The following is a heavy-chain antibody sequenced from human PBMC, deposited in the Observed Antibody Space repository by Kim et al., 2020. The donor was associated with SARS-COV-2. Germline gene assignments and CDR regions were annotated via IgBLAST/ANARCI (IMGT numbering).Heavy chain of an antibody. CDR2: ISWNSGSI. CDR3: AKVGGGAKD. V-gene: IGHV3-9*01. D-gene: IGHD1-26*01. J-gene: IGHJ4*02. CDR1: GFTFDDYA. Sequence: GGSLRLSCAASGFTFDDYAMHWVRQAPGKGLEWVSGISWNSGSIGYADSVKGRFTISRDNAKNSLYLQMNSLRAEDTALYYCAKVGGGAKDWGQGTLVTVSS.